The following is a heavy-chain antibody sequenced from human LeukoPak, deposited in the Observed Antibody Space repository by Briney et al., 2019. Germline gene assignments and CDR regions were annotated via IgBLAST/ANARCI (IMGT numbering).Heavy chain of an antibody. V-gene: IGHV3-74*01. CDR1: GFTFSSYW. J-gene: IGHJ4*02. CDR2: INSDGSST. Sequence: GGSLRLSCAASGFTFSSYWMHWVRQAPGKGLVWVSRINSDGSSTNYADSVTGRFTISRDNSKNTLYLQINSLRAEDTAVYFCAEDRLGGPYFFHYWGQGTLVTVSS. CDR3: AEDRLGGPYFFHY. D-gene: IGHD3-16*01.